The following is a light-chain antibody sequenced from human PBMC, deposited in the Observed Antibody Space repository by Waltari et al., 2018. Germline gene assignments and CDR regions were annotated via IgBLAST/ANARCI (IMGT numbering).Light chain of an antibody. Sequence: EVVMTQSPATVSVSPGERVTLSCRASQSVNSHLAWYQVKPGQAPRLLIYDTATRATGIPARFTGSGSGTEFTLTINSLQSEDFVVYFCQQYGNWPQITFGGGTKVEIK. CDR2: DTA. CDR1: QSVNSH. V-gene: IGKV3-15*01. CDR3: QQYGNWPQIT. J-gene: IGKJ4*01.